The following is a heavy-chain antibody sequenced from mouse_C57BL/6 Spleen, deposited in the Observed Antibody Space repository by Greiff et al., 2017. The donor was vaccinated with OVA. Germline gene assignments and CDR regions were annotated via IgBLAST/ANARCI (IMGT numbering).Heavy chain of an antibody. J-gene: IGHJ4*01. CDR2: ISDGGSYT. CDR3: AREGVRNYAMDY. CDR1: GFTFSSYA. D-gene: IGHD2-13*01. Sequence: EVQVVESGGGLVKPGGSLKLSCAASGFTFSSYAMSWVRQTPEKRLEWVATISDGGSYTYYPDNVKGRFTISRDKAKNNLYLQMSHLKSEDTAMYYCAREGVRNYAMDYWGQGTSVTVSS. V-gene: IGHV5-4*01.